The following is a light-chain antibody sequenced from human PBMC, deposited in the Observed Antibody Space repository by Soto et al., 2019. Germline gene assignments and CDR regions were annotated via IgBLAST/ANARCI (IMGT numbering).Light chain of an antibody. Sequence: DIQMTQSPSSLSASVGDRVTITCRASQGIGNDLGWYQQKPEKAPKRLVYAASSLQSGVPSRFSGSGAGTEFTLTISILQPEDFAAYYCLQHNTYPLTFGQGTKVEIK. CDR2: AAS. CDR1: QGIGND. J-gene: IGKJ1*01. CDR3: LQHNTYPLT. V-gene: IGKV1-17*01.